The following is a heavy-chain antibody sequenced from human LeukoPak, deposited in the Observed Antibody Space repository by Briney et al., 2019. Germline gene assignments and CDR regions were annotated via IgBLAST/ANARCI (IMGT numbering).Heavy chain of an antibody. D-gene: IGHD6-19*01. J-gene: IGHJ4*02. Sequence: SETLSLTCTVSGGSISSSSYYWGWIRQPPGKGLEYIGSIYSSGSTYYNPSLKSRVTISVDTSKNQFSLKLSSVTAADTAVYYCARTVSSGWGPKFDYWGQGTLVTVSS. CDR2: IYSSGST. CDR3: ARTVSSGWGPKFDY. V-gene: IGHV4-39*07. CDR1: GGSISSSSYY.